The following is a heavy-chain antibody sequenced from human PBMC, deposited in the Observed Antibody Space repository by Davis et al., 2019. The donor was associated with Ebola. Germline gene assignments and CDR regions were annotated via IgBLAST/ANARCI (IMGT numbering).Heavy chain of an antibody. CDR1: GGSISNYY. CDR3: ARDRDATTVTTNRWFDP. Sequence: SETLSLTCTVSGGSISNYYWSWIRQPAGKGLQWIGRVHTSGSTNYNPSLKSRVTMSVDTSKNQFSLQLSSVTAPDTAVYYCARDRDATTVTTNRWFDPWGQGTLVTVSS. CDR2: VHTSGST. V-gene: IGHV4-4*07. D-gene: IGHD4-11*01. J-gene: IGHJ5*02.